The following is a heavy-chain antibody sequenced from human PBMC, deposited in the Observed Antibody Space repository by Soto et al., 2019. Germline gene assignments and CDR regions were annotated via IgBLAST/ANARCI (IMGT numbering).Heavy chain of an antibody. CDR1: GFTFSSYS. CDR2: ISSSSSYI. V-gene: IGHV3-21*01. Sequence: GGSLRLSCAAFGFTFSSYSMNWVRQAPGKGLEWVSSISSSSSYIYYADSVKCRFTISRDNAKNSLYLQMNSLRAEDTAVYYCENYSNSGYYDYRGQVTLVTFYS. D-gene: IGHD4-4*01. CDR3: ENYSNSGYYDY. J-gene: IGHJ4*02.